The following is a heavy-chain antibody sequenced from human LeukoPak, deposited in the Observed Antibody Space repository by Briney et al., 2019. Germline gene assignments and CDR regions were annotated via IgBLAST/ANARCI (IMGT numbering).Heavy chain of an antibody. D-gene: IGHD1-26*01. CDR3: ARCRGSYDEAFDI. Sequence: GASVKVSCKASGYTFTGYYMHWVRQAPGQGLEWMGWINPNSGGTNYAQKFQGRVTMTRDTSISTAYMELSRLRSDDTAVYYCARCRGSYDEAFDIWGQGTMVTVSS. CDR2: INPNSGGT. CDR1: GYTFTGYY. J-gene: IGHJ3*02. V-gene: IGHV1-2*02.